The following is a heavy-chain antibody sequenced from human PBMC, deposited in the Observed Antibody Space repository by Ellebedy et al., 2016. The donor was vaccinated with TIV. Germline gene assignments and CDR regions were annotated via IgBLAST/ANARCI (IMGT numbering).Heavy chain of an antibody. V-gene: IGHV1-18*01. D-gene: IGHD2-2*01. CDR1: GYTFTSYG. CDR3: ARGQYQLLSGRCWFDP. CDR2: ISAYNGNT. Sequence: ASVKVSCXASGYTFTSYGISWVRQAPGQGLEWMGWISAYNGNTNYAQKFQGRVTITADESTSTAYMELSSLRSEDTAVYYCARGQYQLLSGRCWFDPWGQGTLVTVSS. J-gene: IGHJ5*02.